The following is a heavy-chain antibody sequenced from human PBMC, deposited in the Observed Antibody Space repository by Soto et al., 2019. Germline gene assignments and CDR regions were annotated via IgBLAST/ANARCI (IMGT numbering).Heavy chain of an antibody. CDR3: ARAYFSAMDY. CDR1: GYTFISYC. J-gene: IGHJ4*02. V-gene: IGHV1-18*04. Sequence: GSVKGSFKTAGYTFISYCISWFLQAPGQGLEWIGWISVYNGNTNYGQKFQGRVTMSTDTATNTAYMELRSLRSDDTAVHYCARAYFSAMDYWGQGSLVTVSS. CDR2: ISVYNGNT. D-gene: IGHD1-26*01.